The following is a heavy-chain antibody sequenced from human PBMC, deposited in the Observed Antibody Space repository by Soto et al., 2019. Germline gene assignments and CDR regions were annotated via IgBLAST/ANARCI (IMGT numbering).Heavy chain of an antibody. Sequence: QLQLQESGPGLVKPSETLSLTCTVSGGSISSSSYYWGWIRQPPGKGLERIGSIYYSGSTYYNPSLKSRVTISVDTSKNQFSLKLSSVTAADTAVYYCARHGLVTRGGWAFDIWGQGTMVTVSS. J-gene: IGHJ3*02. CDR3: ARHGLVTRGGWAFDI. CDR2: IYYSGST. CDR1: GGSISSSSYY. D-gene: IGHD3-16*01. V-gene: IGHV4-39*01.